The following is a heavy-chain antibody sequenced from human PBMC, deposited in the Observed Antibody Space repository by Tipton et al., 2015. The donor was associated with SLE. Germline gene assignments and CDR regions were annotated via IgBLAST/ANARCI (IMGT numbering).Heavy chain of an antibody. J-gene: IGHJ4*02. CDR1: GGSISSDNW. D-gene: IGHD4-11*01. CDR3: ASPRTGYSNYVFDY. Sequence: TLSLTCAVSGGSISSDNWWSWVRQPPGKGLEWIGEIYHSGSTNYNPSLKSRVTISVDKSKNQVSLKLSAVTAADTAVYYCASPRTGYSNYVFDYWGQGTLVSVSS. CDR2: IYHSGST. V-gene: IGHV4-4*02.